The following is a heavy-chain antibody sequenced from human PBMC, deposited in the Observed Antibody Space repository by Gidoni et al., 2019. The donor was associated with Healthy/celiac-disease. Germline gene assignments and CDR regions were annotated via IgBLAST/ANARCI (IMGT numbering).Heavy chain of an antibody. D-gene: IGHD5-12*01. Sequence: EVQLVESGGGLVKPGGSLRLSCAASGFTFSSYSMNWVRQAPGKGLEWVSSISSSSSYIYYADSVKGRFTISRDNAKNSLYLQMNSLRAEDTAVYYCARDSKDIVATVDYWGQGTLVTVSS. V-gene: IGHV3-21*01. J-gene: IGHJ4*02. CDR2: ISSSSSYI. CDR1: GFTFSSYS. CDR3: ARDSKDIVATVDY.